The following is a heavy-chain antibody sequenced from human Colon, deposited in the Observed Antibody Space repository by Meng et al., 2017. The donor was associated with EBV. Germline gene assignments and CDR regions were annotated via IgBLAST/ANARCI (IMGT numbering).Heavy chain of an antibody. D-gene: IGHD2-21*02. CDR2: IYHSGST. CDR3: ARVGAYCGGDCYHPR. J-gene: IGHJ4*02. CDR1: VGSLSSRNW. Sequence: QWRRKESAPGLVKPSGTLSLTCAGSVGSLSSRNWWSWVRQPPGKGLEWIGEIYHSGSTNYNPSLKSRVTISVDESKNQFSLRLSSVTAADTAVYYCARVGAYCGGDCYHPRWGQGTLVTVSS. V-gene: IGHV4-4*02.